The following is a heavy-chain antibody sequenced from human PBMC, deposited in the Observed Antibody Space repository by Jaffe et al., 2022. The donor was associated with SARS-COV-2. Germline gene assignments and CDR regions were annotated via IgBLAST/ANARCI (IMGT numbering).Heavy chain of an antibody. Sequence: QVQLQESGPGLVKPSQTLSLTCTVSGGSISSGSYYWSWIRQPAGKGLEWIGRIYTSGSTNYNPSLKSRVTISVDTSKNQFSLKLSSVTAADTAVYYCARGRLEDYVWGSYRAQDPYFDLWGRGTLVTVSS. CDR1: GGSISSGSYY. V-gene: IGHV4-61*02. CDR2: IYTSGST. J-gene: IGHJ2*01. CDR3: ARGRLEDYVWGSYRAQDPYFDL. D-gene: IGHD3-16*02.